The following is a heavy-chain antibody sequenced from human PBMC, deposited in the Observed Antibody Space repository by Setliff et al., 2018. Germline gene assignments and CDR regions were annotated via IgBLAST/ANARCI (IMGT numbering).Heavy chain of an antibody. Sequence: ASVKVSCKAFGYTFAKYGTSWVRQAPGQGLEWMGWINPNSGGTNYAQKFQGRVTMTRDTSISTAYMELSRLRSDDTAMYYCARGLIAVAATTAFDIWGQGTMVTVSS. V-gene: IGHV1-2*02. J-gene: IGHJ3*02. CDR2: INPNSGGT. CDR3: ARGLIAVAATTAFDI. CDR1: GYTFAKYG. D-gene: IGHD6-19*01.